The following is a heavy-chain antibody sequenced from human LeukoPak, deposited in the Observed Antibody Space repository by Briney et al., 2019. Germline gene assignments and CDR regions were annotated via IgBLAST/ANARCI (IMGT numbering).Heavy chain of an antibody. D-gene: IGHD6-13*01. CDR2: ISYDGSNK. CDR3: ARDSGDSSRDY. V-gene: IGHV3-30*04. J-gene: IGHJ4*02. Sequence: PGGSLRLSCAASGFTFSSYAMHWVRQAPGKGLEWVAVISYDGSNKYYADSVKGRFTISRDNSKNTLYLQMNSLRAEDTAVYYCARDSGDSSRDYWGQGTLVTVSS. CDR1: GFTFSSYA.